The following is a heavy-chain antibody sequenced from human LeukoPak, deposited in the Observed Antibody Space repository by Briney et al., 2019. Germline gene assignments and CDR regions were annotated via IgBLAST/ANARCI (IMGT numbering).Heavy chain of an antibody. CDR3: ARRLGYCSSTSCYTTFDY. CDR1: GYSFTSYW. D-gene: IGHD2-2*02. J-gene: IGHJ4*02. Sequence: GESLKISCKGSGYSFTSYWIGWVRQMPGKGLEWMGIIYPGDSDTRHSPSFQGQVTISADKSISTAYLQWSSLKASDTAMYYCARRLGYCSSTSCYTTFDYWGQGTLVTVSS. CDR2: IYPGDSDT. V-gene: IGHV5-51*01.